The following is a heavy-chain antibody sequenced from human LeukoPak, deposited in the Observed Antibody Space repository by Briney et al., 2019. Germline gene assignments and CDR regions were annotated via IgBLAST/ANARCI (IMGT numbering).Heavy chain of an antibody. D-gene: IGHD1-1*01. V-gene: IGHV4-39*07. CDR3: ARGTDFDY. J-gene: IGHJ4*02. CDR1: GGSISSSSNY. Sequence: TSETLSLTCTVSGGSISSSSNYWGWIRQPPGKGLEWIGEINHSGSTNYNPSLKSRVTISVDTSKNQFSLKLSSVTAADTAVYYCARGTDFDYWGQGTLVTVSS. CDR2: INHSGST.